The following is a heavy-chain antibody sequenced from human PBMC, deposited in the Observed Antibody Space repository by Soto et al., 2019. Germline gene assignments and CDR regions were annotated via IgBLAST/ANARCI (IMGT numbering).Heavy chain of an antibody. V-gene: IGHV3-73*02. J-gene: IGHJ5*02. D-gene: IGHD1-26*01. CDR3: IKYSGRPSIPAA. CDR2: IDRKTYNYAT. CDR1: GFTFSDVA. Sequence: EVQLVEAGGGLVQPGGSLKLSCAASGFTFSDVAMHWVRQASGKGLEWVGRIDRKTYNYATTYGASVKGRFTISRDDSKNMVYLQMNSLKTEDTAVYYCIKYSGRPSIPAASGQGTLVTVSS.